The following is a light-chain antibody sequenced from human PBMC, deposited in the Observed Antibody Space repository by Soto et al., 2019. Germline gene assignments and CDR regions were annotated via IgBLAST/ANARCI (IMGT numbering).Light chain of an antibody. CDR1: QSVGSY. J-gene: IGKJ4*01. V-gene: IGKV3-11*01. CDR2: DAS. Sequence: EIVLTQSPATLSLSPGERATLSCRASQSVGSYLAWYQQKPAQAPRLLIYDASNRATGIPARFSGSGSGTDFALTISRLEPEDFAVYYCQQRFDRPTFGGGTRVEIK. CDR3: QQRFDRPT.